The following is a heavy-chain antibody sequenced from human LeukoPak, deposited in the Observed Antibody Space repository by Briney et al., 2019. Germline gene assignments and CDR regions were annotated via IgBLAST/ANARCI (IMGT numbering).Heavy chain of an antibody. CDR2: IYYSGST. CDR1: VGSISSYY. D-gene: IGHD6-13*01. V-gene: IGHV4-59*08. J-gene: IGHJ1*01. CDR3: ARHGGYSSPYLH. Sequence: PSETPSLTCTVSVGSISSYYWSWIRQPPGKGLECIGYIYYSGSTNYNPSLKSRVTISVDTSKNQFSLKLSSVTATDTAVYYCARHGGYSSPYLHWGQGTLVTVSS.